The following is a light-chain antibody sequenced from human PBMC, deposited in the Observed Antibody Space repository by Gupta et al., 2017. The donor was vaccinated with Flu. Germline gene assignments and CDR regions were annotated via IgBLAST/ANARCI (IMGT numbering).Light chain of an antibody. CDR3: SSSTSSSTLVV. CDR2: EVT. CDR1: STDVGGYKY. J-gene: IGLJ2*01. Sequence: QSALAQPASVSGFPGQSITISCTVVSTDVGGYKYLSWYQQHPGKVPKLIIYEVTNRPSGVSDRFSGSKSGNTASLTISGLQADDEAAYYCSSSTSSSTLVVFGGGTKLTGL. V-gene: IGLV2-14*03.